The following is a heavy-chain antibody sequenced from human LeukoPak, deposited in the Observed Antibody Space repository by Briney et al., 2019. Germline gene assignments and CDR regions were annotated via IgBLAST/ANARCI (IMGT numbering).Heavy chain of an antibody. CDR3: ARDPDYGDYGDY. D-gene: IGHD4-17*01. CDR2: IIPILGIA. Sequence: SVKVSCKASGGTFSSYAISWVRQAPGQGLEWMGRIIPILGIANYAQKFQGRVTITADKSTSTAHMELSSLRSEDTAVYYCARDPDYGDYGDYWGQGTLVTVSS. CDR1: GGTFSSYA. J-gene: IGHJ4*02. V-gene: IGHV1-69*04.